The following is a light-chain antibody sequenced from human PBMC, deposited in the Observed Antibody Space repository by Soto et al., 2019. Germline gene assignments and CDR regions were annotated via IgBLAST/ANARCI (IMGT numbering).Light chain of an antibody. CDR1: SSDVGNYNY. Sequence: QSVLTQPASVSGSPGQSITISCTGTSSDVGNYNYVSWYQQHPGKAPKLVIFEVSNRPSGVSNRFSGSKSGNTASLTISGLQTEDEADYYCSSYTSGSTLVFXAGTKVTVL. CDR2: EVS. CDR3: SSYTSGSTLV. V-gene: IGLV2-14*01. J-gene: IGLJ1*01.